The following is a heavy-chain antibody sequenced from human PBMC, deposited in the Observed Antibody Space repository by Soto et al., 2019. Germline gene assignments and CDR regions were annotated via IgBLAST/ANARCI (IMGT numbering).Heavy chain of an antibody. V-gene: IGHV1-2*02. J-gene: IGHJ5*02. CDR2: INPNSGGT. Sequence: ASVKVSCKASGYTFTGYYMHWVRQAPLQVLEWMVWINPNSGGTNYAQKFQGRVTMTRDTSISTAYMELSRLRSDDTAVYYCARDYYGSGRNWFDAWGQGTMVTVSS. CDR3: ARDYYGSGRNWFDA. D-gene: IGHD3-10*01. CDR1: GYTFTGYY.